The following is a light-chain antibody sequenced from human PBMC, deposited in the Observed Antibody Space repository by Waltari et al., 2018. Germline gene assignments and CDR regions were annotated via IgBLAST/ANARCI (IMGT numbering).Light chain of an antibody. J-gene: IGKJ2*01. Sequence: DIQMTQSPSSLSASVGDRVTIPCRASRRVSTNLNWYQQKPGKGPRLLIYAASSLQGGVPPRFSGSGSGTDFTLTISSLQPEDFATYSCQKSFNVPYTFGQGTKLEL. V-gene: IGKV1-39*01. CDR2: AAS. CDR3: QKSFNVPYT. CDR1: RRVSTN.